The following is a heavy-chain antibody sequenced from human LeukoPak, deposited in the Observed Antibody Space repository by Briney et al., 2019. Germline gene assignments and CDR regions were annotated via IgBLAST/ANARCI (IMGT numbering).Heavy chain of an antibody. CDR1: GGSISSYY. D-gene: IGHD4-23*01. CDR2: IYYSGST. CDR3: ARRKYGGREPPHDAFDI. Sequence: SETLSLTCTVSGGSISSYYWSWIRQPPGKGLEWIGYIYYSGSTNYNPSLKSRVTISVDTSKNQFSLKLSSVTAADTAVYYCARRKYGGREPPHDAFDIWGQGTMVTASS. V-gene: IGHV4-59*08. J-gene: IGHJ3*02.